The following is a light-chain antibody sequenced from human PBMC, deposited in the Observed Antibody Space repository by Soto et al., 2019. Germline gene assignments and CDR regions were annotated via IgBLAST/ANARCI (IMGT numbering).Light chain of an antibody. J-gene: IGLJ1*01. Sequence: QSALTQPASVSGSPGQSITISCSGTSSDVGNFNYVSWYRHHPGEAPKLLIYDVSNRPSGVSNRFSGSKSGNTASLTISGLQTEDEATYFCSSDTSSDTYVFGSGTKVTVL. CDR3: SSDTSSDTYV. CDR1: SSDVGNFNY. V-gene: IGLV2-14*03. CDR2: DVS.